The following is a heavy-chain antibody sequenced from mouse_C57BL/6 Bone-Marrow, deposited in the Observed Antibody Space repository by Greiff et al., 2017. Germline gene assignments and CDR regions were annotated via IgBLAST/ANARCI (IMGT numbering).Heavy chain of an antibody. CDR3: ARRGYGSRHWYFDV. Sequence: QVQLQQSGAELARPGASVKMSCKASGYTFTSYTMHWVKQRPGQGLEWIGYINPSSGYTKYNQKFKDKATLTADKSSSTAYMQLSSLTSEDSAVXYCARRGYGSRHWYFDVWGTGTTVTVSS. J-gene: IGHJ1*03. CDR2: INPSSGYT. CDR1: GYTFTSYT. D-gene: IGHD1-1*01. V-gene: IGHV1-4*01.